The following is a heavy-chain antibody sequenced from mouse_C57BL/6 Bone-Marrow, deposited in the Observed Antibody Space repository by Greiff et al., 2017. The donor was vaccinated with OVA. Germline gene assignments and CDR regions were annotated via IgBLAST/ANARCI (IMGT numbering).Heavy chain of an antibody. CDR2: IWRGGST. D-gene: IGHD2-1*01. CDR1: GFSLTSYG. J-gene: IGHJ1*03. Sequence: VQRVESGPGLVQPSQSLSITCTVSGFSLTSYGVHWVRQSPGKGLEWLGVIWRGGSTDYNAAFMSRLSITKDNSKSQVFFKMNSLQADDTAIYYCAKPYGNYYFDVWGTGTTVTVSS. V-gene: IGHV2-5*01. CDR3: AKPYGNYYFDV.